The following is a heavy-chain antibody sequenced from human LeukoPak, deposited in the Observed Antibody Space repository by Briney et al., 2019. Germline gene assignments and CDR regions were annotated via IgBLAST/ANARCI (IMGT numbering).Heavy chain of an antibody. D-gene: IGHD2-21*02. CDR2: ISGRGATT. Sequence: GGALRLSCSAACIIFSNFAMNWVRQAPGKGVEWVAGISGRGATTFYADSVKGLFTISRDNSKYTLFLQIDNLAAVDTSLYYCAQDRATVTPTWFDSWGQGTLVIVSS. J-gene: IGHJ5*01. V-gene: IGHV3-23*01. CDR3: AQDRATVTPTWFDS. CDR1: CIIFSNFA.